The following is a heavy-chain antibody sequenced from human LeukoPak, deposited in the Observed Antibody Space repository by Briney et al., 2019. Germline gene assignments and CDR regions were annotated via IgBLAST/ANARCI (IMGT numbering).Heavy chain of an antibody. Sequence: GGSLRLSCAASGFTVSSNYMSWVRQAPGKGLEWVSVIYSGGSTYYADSVKGRFTISRDNSKNTLYLQMNSLRAEDTAVYYCAREGPDSYGSAGAFDYWGQGTLVTVSS. D-gene: IGHD5-18*01. CDR1: GFTVSSNY. CDR2: IYSGGST. J-gene: IGHJ4*02. CDR3: AREGPDSYGSAGAFDY. V-gene: IGHV3-53*01.